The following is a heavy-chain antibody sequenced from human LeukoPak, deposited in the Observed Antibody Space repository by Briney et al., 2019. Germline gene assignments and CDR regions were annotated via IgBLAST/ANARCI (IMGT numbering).Heavy chain of an antibody. V-gene: IGHV4-39*01. Sequence: PSETLSLTCTVSGGSIATGSYYWGWIRQPPGKGLDWIGSIYYTGSTHYNPSLESRVTISVDTSKNQFSLKLNSVTAADTAVYYCATHSRAGSGGSENAFEIWGQGTMVTVSS. D-gene: IGHD5-12*01. CDR2: IYYTGST. CDR3: ATHSRAGSGGSENAFEI. J-gene: IGHJ3*02. CDR1: GGSIATGSYY.